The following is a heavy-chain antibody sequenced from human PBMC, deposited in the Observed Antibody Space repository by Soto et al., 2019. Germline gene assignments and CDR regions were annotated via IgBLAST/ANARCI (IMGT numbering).Heavy chain of an antibody. Sequence: QVQLVESGGGVVQPGRSLRLSCVGSGFTFTRFAMHWVRQAPGKGLEWVAVAPHEGSKEQYADSVKGRFAISRDNSKNTLCLQMNSLTVEDTAMYYCATGEAHYYDTSHYGGQGAEVTVSS. J-gene: IGHJ4*02. CDR1: GFTFTRFA. V-gene: IGHV3-30*09. CDR2: APHEGSKE. D-gene: IGHD3-22*01. CDR3: ATGEAHYYDTSHY.